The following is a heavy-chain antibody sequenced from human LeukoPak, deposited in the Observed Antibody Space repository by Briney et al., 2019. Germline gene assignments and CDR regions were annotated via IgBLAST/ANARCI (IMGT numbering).Heavy chain of an antibody. D-gene: IGHD6-19*01. CDR3: AGERGEEYSSGWYKTNYFYN. V-gene: IGHV4-39*07. Sequence: SETLSLTCTVSGGSISSGGYYWSWIRQPPGKGLEWIASGDYSGGTYYNPSLESRVAISADMSKNQISLKLTSVTGADTAVYYCAGERGEEYSSGWYKTNYFYNWGQGIRVTVSS. J-gene: IGHJ4*02. CDR1: GGSISSGGYY. CDR2: GDYSGGT.